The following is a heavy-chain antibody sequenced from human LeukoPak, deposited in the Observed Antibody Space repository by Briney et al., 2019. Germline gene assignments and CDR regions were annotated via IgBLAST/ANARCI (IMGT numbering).Heavy chain of an antibody. CDR2: IKSKTDGGTT. D-gene: IGHD6-19*01. J-gene: IGHJ6*02. CDR1: GFTFSNAW. V-gene: IGHV3-15*07. CDR3: TTDGAVGGGWFNSNARRVYYYGMDV. Sequence: PGGSLRLSCAASGFTFSNAWMNWVRQAPGKGLEWVGRIKSKTDGGTTDYAAPVKGRFTISRDDSKNTLYLQMNSLKTEDTAVYYCTTDGAVGGGWFNSNARRVYYYGMDVWGQGTTVTVSS.